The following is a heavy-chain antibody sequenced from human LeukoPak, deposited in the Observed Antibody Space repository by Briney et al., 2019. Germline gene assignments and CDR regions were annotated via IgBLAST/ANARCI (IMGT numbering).Heavy chain of an antibody. CDR3: AKDRVAAAGSFRSMEV. V-gene: IGHV3-30*02. J-gene: IGHJ6*03. CDR1: GFTFRSYG. CDR2: IRFDGSNE. Sequence: PGGSLRLSCAASGFTFRSYGIHWVRQAPGKGLEWVAFIRFDGSNEYYADSVKGRFTISRDNSKNTLFVQMNSLRAEDTAVYYCAKDRVAAAGSFRSMEVWGKGTTVTVSS. D-gene: IGHD6-13*01.